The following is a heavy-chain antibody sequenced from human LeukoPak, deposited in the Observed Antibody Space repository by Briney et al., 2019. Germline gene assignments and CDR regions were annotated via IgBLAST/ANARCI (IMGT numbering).Heavy chain of an antibody. CDR3: AKTILTATTPFDY. V-gene: IGHV3-23*01. Sequence: GGSLRLSCAASGFTFSSYAMSWVRQAPGKGLEWVSAIGGSGGSTYYADSVKGRFTISRDNSKNTLYLQMDSLRAEDTAVYYCAKTILTATTPFDYWGQGTLVTVSS. CDR2: IGGSGGST. CDR1: GFTFSSYA. J-gene: IGHJ4*02. D-gene: IGHD4-17*01.